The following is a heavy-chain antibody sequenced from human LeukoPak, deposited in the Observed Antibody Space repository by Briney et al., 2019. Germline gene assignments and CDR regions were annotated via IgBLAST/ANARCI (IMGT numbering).Heavy chain of an antibody. CDR3: ANASPGYCSSTSCRRPSDH. D-gene: IGHD2-2*01. CDR2: IRNDGSNK. Sequence: GGSLRLSCAASGFTFSSYGMHWVRQAPGKGLEWVSFIRNDGSNKYYADSVKGRFTISRDNYKNTLYLQMNSLRAEDTAVYYRANASPGYCSSTSCRRPSDHWGQGTLVSVSS. CDR1: GFTFSSYG. V-gene: IGHV3-30*02. J-gene: IGHJ4*02.